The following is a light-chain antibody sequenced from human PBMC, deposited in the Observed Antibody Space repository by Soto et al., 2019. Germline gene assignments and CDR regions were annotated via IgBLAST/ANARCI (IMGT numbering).Light chain of an antibody. V-gene: IGLV1-44*01. J-gene: IGLJ3*02. CDR3: AAWDDSLNGPV. CDR2: NDN. Sequence: QPVLTQPPSASGTPGQRVTISCSGSSSNIGTNTVNWYQQLPGTAPKLLIYNDNQRPSGVLDRFSGSRSGTSASLAISGLQSEDEADYYCAAWDDSLNGPVFGGGTKLTVL. CDR1: SSNIGTNT.